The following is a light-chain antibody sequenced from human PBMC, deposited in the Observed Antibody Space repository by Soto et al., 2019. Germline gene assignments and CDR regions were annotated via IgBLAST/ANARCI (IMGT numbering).Light chain of an antibody. CDR3: QQYGSSSWT. Sequence: EIVLTQSPGTLSLSPGERATLSCRAIQSVSSTYLAWYQQKPGQAPRLLIYGASSRAADIPDRFCGSGSGTDFTLTISRLEPEDFAVYCCQQYGSSSWTFGQGTKVEIK. V-gene: IGKV3-20*01. J-gene: IGKJ1*01. CDR2: GAS. CDR1: QSVSSTY.